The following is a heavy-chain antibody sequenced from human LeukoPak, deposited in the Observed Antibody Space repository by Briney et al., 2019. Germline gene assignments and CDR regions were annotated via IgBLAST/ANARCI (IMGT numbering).Heavy chain of an antibody. J-gene: IGHJ4*02. CDR2: IRYDGSNK. CDR3: TSGLSVLRSNNTPVDY. CDR1: GFTFSSYG. D-gene: IGHD4-17*01. V-gene: IGHV3-30*02. Sequence: GGSLRLSCAASGFTFSSYGMHWVRQAPGKGLEWVAFIRYDGSNKYYADSVKGRLTISRDNSKNTLYLQMNSLKTEDTAVYYCTSGLSVLRSNNTPVDYWGQGTLVTVSS.